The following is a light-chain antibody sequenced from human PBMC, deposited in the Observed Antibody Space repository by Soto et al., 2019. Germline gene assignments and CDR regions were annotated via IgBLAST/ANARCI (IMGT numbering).Light chain of an antibody. V-gene: IGKV1-6*01. CDR1: QGVSND. CDR2: AAS. CDR3: LQDFAYPLT. J-gene: IGKJ4*01. Sequence: AIQMTQSPSSLSASVGDRVTITCRASQGVSNDVGWYQQKPGKAPRLLIYAASTLQSGVPSRFSGSQSDTDFTLTISSLQHEDFANYYCLQDFAYPLTFGGGTKVEIK.